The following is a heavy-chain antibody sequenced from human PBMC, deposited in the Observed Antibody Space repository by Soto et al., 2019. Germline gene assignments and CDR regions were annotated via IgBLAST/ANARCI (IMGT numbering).Heavy chain of an antibody. CDR2: IKSKADGEKI. CDR1: GFTFSKAW. J-gene: IGHJ3*02. V-gene: IGHV3-15*01. D-gene: IGHD2-8*01. CDR3: TTGYNTRNPLFVFDI. Sequence: EAQLVESGGGVVKPGGSLRVSCRVSGFTFSKAWMNWVRQAPGKGLEWVGRIKSKADGEKIDYAAPVKGRFTISRDDSKNMMYLQMNSLKTDDTAVYYCTTGYNTRNPLFVFDIWGQGTMVTVSS.